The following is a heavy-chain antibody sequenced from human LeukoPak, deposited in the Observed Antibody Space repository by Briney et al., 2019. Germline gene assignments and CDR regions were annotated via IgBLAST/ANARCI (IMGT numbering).Heavy chain of an antibody. CDR1: GYTFTSYG. D-gene: IGHD1-26*01. V-gene: IGHV1-18*01. Sequence: ASVKVSRKASGYTFTSYGISWVRQAPGQGLEWMGWISAYNGHTNYAQKLQGRVTMTTDTSTSTAYMELRSLGSDDTAVYYCAREVVGATSAAFDIWGQGTMVTVSS. J-gene: IGHJ3*02. CDR3: AREVVGATSAAFDI. CDR2: ISAYNGHT.